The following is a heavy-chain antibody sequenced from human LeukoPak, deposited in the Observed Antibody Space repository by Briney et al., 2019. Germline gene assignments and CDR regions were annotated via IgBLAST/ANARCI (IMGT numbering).Heavy chain of an antibody. CDR1: GFTFSDYY. Sequence: KTGGSLRLSCAASGFTFSDYYMSWIRQAPGKGLEWVSYTSDRSSYTNYADSVKGRFTVSRDNAKNSLYLQMNSLRDEDTAVYYCAREEVHCGGDCLDYWGQGSQVTVSS. D-gene: IGHD2-21*02. CDR3: AREEVHCGGDCLDY. CDR2: TSDRSSYT. J-gene: IGHJ4*02. V-gene: IGHV3-11*06.